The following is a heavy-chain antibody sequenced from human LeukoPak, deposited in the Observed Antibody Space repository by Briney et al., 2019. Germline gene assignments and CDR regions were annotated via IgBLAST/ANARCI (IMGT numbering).Heavy chain of an antibody. J-gene: IGHJ3*01. CDR1: GLTCSSYA. D-gene: IGHD2-2*01. V-gene: IGHV3-23*01. Sequence: GGSLRLSCAASGLTCSSYAMSWVRQAPGKGPEWVSAISGSGGSTYYADSVKGRFTISRDNSKNTLYLQMNSLRAEDTAVYYCAKHIITVPAARYLRVGDAFDFWGRGIMVTVSS. CDR2: ISGSGGST. CDR3: AKHIITVPAARYLRVGDAFDF.